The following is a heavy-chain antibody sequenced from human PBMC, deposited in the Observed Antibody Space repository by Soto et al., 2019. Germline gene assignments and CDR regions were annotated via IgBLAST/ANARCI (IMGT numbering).Heavy chain of an antibody. CDR3: AREIRLSYQLQGNNWFDP. Sequence: SETLALTCTVSGGSISSGDYYWSWIRQPPGKGLEWIGYIYYSGSTYYNPSLKSRVTISVDTSKNQFSLKLSSVTAADTSVYYCAREIRLSYQLQGNNWFDPGGQGTLV. D-gene: IGHD2-2*01. V-gene: IGHV4-30-4*02. CDR1: GGSISSGDYY. J-gene: IGHJ5*02. CDR2: IYYSGST.